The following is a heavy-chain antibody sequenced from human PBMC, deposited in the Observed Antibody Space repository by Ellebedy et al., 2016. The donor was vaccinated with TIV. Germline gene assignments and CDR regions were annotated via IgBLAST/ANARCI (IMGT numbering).Heavy chain of an antibody. CDR2: IRSKANSYAT. Sequence: GESLKISXAASGFTFSGSAMHWVRQASGKGLEWVGRIRSKANSYATAYAASVKGRFTISRDDSKNTAYLQMNSLKTEDTAVYYCTTTSLTWELLPLYAFDIWGQGTMVTVSS. J-gene: IGHJ3*02. CDR3: TTTSLTWELLPLYAFDI. D-gene: IGHD1-26*01. V-gene: IGHV3-73*01. CDR1: GFTFSGSA.